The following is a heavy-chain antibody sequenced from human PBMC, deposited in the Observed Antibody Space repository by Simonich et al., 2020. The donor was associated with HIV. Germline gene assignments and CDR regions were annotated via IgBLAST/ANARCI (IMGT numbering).Heavy chain of an antibody. J-gene: IGHJ6*02. D-gene: IGHD6-13*01. CDR3: ARVMQQQLDRYYYYGMDV. CDR2: IYHSGGT. V-gene: IGHV4-38-2*01. CDR1: GYSISSGYY. Sequence: QVQLQESGPGLVKPSETLSLTCAVSGYSISSGYYWGWIRQPPGKGLEWIGSIYHSGGTYYHPSLKSRVTISVDTSKNQFSLKLSSVTAADTAVYYCARVMQQQLDRYYYYGMDVWGQGTTVTVSS.